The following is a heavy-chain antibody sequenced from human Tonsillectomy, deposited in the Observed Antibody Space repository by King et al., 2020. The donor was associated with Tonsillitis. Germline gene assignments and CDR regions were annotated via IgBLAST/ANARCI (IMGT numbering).Heavy chain of an antibody. CDR2: IYSGGSGGST. Sequence: VQLVESGGGLVQPGGSLRLSCAASGFTVSSSYMTWVRQAPGKGLEWVSVIYSGGSGGSTYYADPVKGRFTISRDNSRNTVYLQMNRLRAEDTAVYYCARSDTVMFHFDYWGQGTLVTVSS. CDR3: ARSDTVMFHFDY. V-gene: IGHV3-66*01. D-gene: IGHD5-18*01. CDR1: GFTVSSSY. J-gene: IGHJ4*02.